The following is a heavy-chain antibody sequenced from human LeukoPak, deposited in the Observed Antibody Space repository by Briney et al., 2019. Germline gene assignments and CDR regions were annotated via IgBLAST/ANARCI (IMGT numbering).Heavy chain of an antibody. J-gene: IGHJ4*02. CDR1: GGSISSSRYY. Sequence: PSESLSLTCTVSGGSISSSRYYWGWIRQPPGKGLEWIGSIYYSGSTYYNPSLKSRVTISVDTSKNQFSLKLSSMTVYDRAVYRATVEYCSSTSCYEYWGQGTLVTVSS. CDR3: TVEYCSSTSCYEY. CDR2: IYYSGST. D-gene: IGHD2-2*01. V-gene: IGHV4-39*01.